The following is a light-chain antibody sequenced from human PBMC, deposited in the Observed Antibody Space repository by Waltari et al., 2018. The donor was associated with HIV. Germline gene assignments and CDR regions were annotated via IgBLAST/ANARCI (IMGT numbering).Light chain of an antibody. Sequence: EIVLTQSPVILSLSPGERATLPCWAIQSVGSFFPWYQQRPGQSPILLIYDASRRANGVPARFSGSGSGTNFTLTIKNLEPEDVAIYYCQQRSNWPPWSFGQGTRVDIK. V-gene: IGKV3-11*01. J-gene: IGKJ1*01. CDR2: DAS. CDR3: QQRSNWPPWS. CDR1: QSVGSF.